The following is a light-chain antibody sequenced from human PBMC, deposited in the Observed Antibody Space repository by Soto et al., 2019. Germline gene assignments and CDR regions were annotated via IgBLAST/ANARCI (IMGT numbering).Light chain of an antibody. CDR2: GAP. CDR3: HQYNNWPPWT. CDR1: RRISRN. Sequence: EVVVTQSPATLSVSPGERATLSCRASRRISRNLAWYQQKPGQAPRLLIYGAPTRATGIPARFSGSGSETEFTLTISNLQSEDFAVYYCHQYNNWPPWTFGQGTKVDIK. V-gene: IGKV3-15*01. J-gene: IGKJ1*01.